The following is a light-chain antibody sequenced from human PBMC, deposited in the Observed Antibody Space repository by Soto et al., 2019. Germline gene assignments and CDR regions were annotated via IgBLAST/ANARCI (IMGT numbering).Light chain of an antibody. CDR2: WAS. V-gene: IGKV4-1*01. J-gene: IGKJ2*01. CDR1: QSVLYSSNNKNY. Sequence: DIVMTQSPDSLAVSLGERATINCKSSQSVLYSSNNKNYLAWYQQKPGQPPKLLIYWASTMNYGVPDRFSGSGSGTDFNLTISSLQAEDVAVYYCQQYYSTPYTFGQGTKLEIK. CDR3: QQYYSTPYT.